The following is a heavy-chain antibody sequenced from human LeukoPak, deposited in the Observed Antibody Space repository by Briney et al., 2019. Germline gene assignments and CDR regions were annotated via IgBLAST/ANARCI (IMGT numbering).Heavy chain of an antibody. J-gene: IGHJ4*02. CDR1: GFTFSSFE. CDR3: ARGYDSSGSIFDY. D-gene: IGHD3-22*01. V-gene: IGHV3-48*03. Sequence: PGGSLRLSCAASGFTFSSFEMNWVRQAPGKGLEWVSSISSSGHTIYYADSVKGRFTISRDNAKNSLYLQMNSLRGEDTAVYYCARGYDSSGSIFDYWGQGILVTVSS. CDR2: ISSSGHTI.